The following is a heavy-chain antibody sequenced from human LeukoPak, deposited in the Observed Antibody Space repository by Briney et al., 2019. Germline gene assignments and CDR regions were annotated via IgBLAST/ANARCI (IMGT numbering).Heavy chain of an antibody. CDR1: GDSVSSNSAA. CDR3: AREGDSSSWLTYYYFDY. Sequence: SQTLSLTCAISGDSVSSNSAAWNWIRQSPSRGLEWLGRTYYRSKWYNDYAVSVKSRITINPDTSKNQFSLQLNSVTPEDTAVYYCAREGDSSSWLTYYYFDYWGQGTLDTVSS. D-gene: IGHD6-13*01. CDR2: TYYRSKWYN. V-gene: IGHV6-1*01. J-gene: IGHJ4*02.